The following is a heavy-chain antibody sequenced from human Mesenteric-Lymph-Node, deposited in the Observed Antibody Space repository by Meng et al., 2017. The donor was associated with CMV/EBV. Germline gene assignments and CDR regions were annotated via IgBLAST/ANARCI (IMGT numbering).Heavy chain of an antibody. CDR2: IGSSSSYI. Sequence: GESLKISCAASGFTFSSYSMNWVRQAPGKGLEWVSSIGSSSSYIYYADSVKGRFTISRDNAKNSLYLQMNNLRVEDAAVYYCVRKVGDYDFWSGYLGYYFDYWGRGTLVTVSS. CDR1: GFTFSSYS. CDR3: VRKVGDYDFWSGYLGYYFDY. J-gene: IGHJ4*02. V-gene: IGHV3-21*01. D-gene: IGHD3-3*01.